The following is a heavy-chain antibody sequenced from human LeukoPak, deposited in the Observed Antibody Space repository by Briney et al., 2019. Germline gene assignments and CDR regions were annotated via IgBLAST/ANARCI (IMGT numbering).Heavy chain of an antibody. D-gene: IGHD3-10*01. CDR1: RFTFSSYW. CDR3: ARDIGYYYGSGSFNWFDP. J-gene: IGHJ5*02. Sequence: GGSLRLSCAASRFTFSSYWMHWVRQAPGKGLVWVSRINSGGSSTSYADSVKGRFAISRDNAKNTLYLQMNSLRAEDTAVYYCARDIGYYYGSGSFNWFDPWGQGTLVTVSS. V-gene: IGHV3-74*01. CDR2: INSGGSST.